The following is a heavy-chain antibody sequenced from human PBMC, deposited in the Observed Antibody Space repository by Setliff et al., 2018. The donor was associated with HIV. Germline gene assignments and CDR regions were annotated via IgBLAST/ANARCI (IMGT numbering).Heavy chain of an antibody. CDR3: AREFPGGTYGFDY. J-gene: IGHJ4*02. CDR1: GYSFTSYI. D-gene: IGHD1-26*01. V-gene: IGHV1-46*01. CDR2: VYPGDASI. Sequence: ASVKVSCKASGYSFTSYIIHWVRQAPGHGLEWVGRVYPGDASIHYAQKFLGRVTVTRDTSTSTVYMDLSSLRFEDTAVYYCAREFPGGTYGFDYWGQGTLVTVSS.